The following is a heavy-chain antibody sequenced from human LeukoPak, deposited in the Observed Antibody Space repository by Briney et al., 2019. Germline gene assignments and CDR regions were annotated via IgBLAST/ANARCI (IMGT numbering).Heavy chain of an antibody. CDR2: ISSSSSYI. V-gene: IGHV3-21*01. CDR1: GFTFSSYS. J-gene: IGHJ4*02. D-gene: IGHD6-19*01. CDR3: ARDPGIAVAGTCYFDY. Sequence: PGGSLRLSCAASGFTFSSYSMNWVRQAPGKGLEWVSSISSSSSYIYYADSVKGRFTISRDNAKNSLYLQMNSLRAEDTAVYYCARDPGIAVAGTCYFDYWGQGTLVTVSS.